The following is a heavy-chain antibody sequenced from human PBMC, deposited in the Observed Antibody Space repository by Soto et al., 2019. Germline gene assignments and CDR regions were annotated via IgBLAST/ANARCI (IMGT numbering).Heavy chain of an antibody. Sequence: QLQESGPGLVKPSETLFLTCSVSGDSINSDKYYWGWIRQPPGKGLEWIGSIYYRGNTYYNPSLQTRVTISLDKSKSQFSLRLNFVTAADSAVYFCARLEGLATISYYFDFWGQGAQVTVSS. CDR3: ARLEGLATISYYFDF. V-gene: IGHV4-39*01. D-gene: IGHD3-16*02. CDR1: GDSINSDKYY. J-gene: IGHJ4*02. CDR2: IYYRGNT.